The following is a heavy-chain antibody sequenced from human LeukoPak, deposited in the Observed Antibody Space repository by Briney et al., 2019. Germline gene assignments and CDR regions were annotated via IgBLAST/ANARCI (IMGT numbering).Heavy chain of an antibody. V-gene: IGHV4-39*07. J-gene: IGHJ5*02. CDR1: GGSISSSSYY. D-gene: IGHD4-17*01. CDR2: IYYSGST. Sequence: SETLSLTCTVSGGSISSSSYYWGWIRQPPGKGLEWIGSIYYSGSTYYNPSLKSRVTISVDTSKNQFSLKLSSVTAADTAVYYRARDLPTGDHNWFDPWGQGTLVTVSS. CDR3: ARDLPTGDHNWFDP.